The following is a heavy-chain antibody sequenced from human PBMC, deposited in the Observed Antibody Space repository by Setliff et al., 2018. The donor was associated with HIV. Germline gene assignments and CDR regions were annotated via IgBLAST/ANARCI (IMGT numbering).Heavy chain of an antibody. CDR2: IDWDDAK. J-gene: IGHJ4*02. CDR1: GFSLSPRGMS. Sequence: SGPTLVNPTQTLTLTCPFSGFSLSPRGMSVSWIRQPPGKALEWLARIDWDDAKYYSTSLKTRLTISKDTSKNQVVLTMTNMDPVDTATYYCARGSESLTYFDNLGPGTLVTVSS. D-gene: IGHD3-10*01. V-gene: IGHV2-70*11. CDR3: ARGSESLTYFDN.